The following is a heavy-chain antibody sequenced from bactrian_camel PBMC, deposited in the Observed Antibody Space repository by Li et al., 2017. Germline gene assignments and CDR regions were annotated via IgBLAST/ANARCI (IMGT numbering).Heavy chain of an antibody. CDR3: AADCTTVGGGTSVVFGY. CDR2: IDSDGVP. D-gene: IGHD6*01. CDR1: GYTNTNLC. V-gene: IGHV3S42*01. J-gene: IGHJ6*01. Sequence: DVQLVESGGGSVQAGGSLTLSCAASGYTNTNLCMAWFRQAPGKEREGVACIDSDGVPSYAEFVDGRFTISQDNGENTLYLQMNRLKPEDTAMYYCAADCTTVGGGTSVVFGYWGQGTQVTVS.